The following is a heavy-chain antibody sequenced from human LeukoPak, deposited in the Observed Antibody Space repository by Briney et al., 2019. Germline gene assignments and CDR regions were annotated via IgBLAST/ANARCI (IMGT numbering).Heavy chain of an antibody. Sequence: GGSLRLSCAASGFTFSSYSMNWVRQAPGKGLEWISYISHDSGVRYYADSVRGRFTNSRDNAKNSLHLQMHSLRAEDTAVYYCVRDNPRCCGVVPANIDDYWGQGTPVTVSS. V-gene: IGHV3-48*01. D-gene: IGHD2-15*01. CDR3: VRDNPRCCGVVPANIDDY. CDR2: ISHDSGVR. J-gene: IGHJ4*02. CDR1: GFTFSSYS.